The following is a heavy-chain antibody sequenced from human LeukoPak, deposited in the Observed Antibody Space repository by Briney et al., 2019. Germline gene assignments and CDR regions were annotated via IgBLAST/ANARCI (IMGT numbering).Heavy chain of an antibody. D-gene: IGHD2-21*01. V-gene: IGHV3-33*01. CDR3: ATEGGDYAY. Sequence: PRGSLRLSCAASGFSFSSYGMHWVRQAPGKGLEWVAVIWYDGSNEYYADSVKGRFTISRDNSKNTLYLQMNSLRAEDTAVYYCATEGGDYAYWGQGTLVTVSS. CDR2: IWYDGSNE. J-gene: IGHJ4*02. CDR1: GFSFSSYG.